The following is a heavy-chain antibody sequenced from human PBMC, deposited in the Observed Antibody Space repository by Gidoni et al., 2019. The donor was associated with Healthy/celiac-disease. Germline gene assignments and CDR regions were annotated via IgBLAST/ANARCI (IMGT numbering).Heavy chain of an antibody. V-gene: IGHV1-18*04. CDR3: ARDPPNYYDSSGAFDI. CDR1: GYTFTSSV. CDR2: ISAYNGNT. J-gene: IGHJ3*02. D-gene: IGHD3-22*01. Sequence: QVQLVQSGAEVKKPWASVKVSCTASGYTFTSSVISWVRQAPGQGLEWMGWISAYNGNTNYAQKLQGRVTMTTDTSTSTAYMELRSLRSDDTAVYYCARDPPNYYDSSGAFDIWGQGTMVTVSS.